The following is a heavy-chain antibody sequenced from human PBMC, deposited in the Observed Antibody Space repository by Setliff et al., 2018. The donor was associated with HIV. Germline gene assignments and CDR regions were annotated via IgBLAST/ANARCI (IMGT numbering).Heavy chain of an antibody. D-gene: IGHD3-9*01. Sequence: SGPTLVNPTETLTLTCTVSGFSLTNARLSVTWIRQSPGKALEWLGNVLADDEKSYRSSLKSRLTISKDNSKSQVVLTMTNMDPLDTATYYCAVISYDIFPGYPWAFDPWGQGALVTVSS. J-gene: IGHJ5*02. CDR2: VLADDEK. V-gene: IGHV2-26*01. CDR3: AVISYDIFPGYPWAFDP. CDR1: GFSLTNARLS.